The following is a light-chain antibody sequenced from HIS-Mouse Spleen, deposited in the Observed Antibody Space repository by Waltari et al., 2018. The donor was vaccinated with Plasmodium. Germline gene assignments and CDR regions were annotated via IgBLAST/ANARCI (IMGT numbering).Light chain of an antibody. V-gene: IGLV3-25*03. Sequence: SYELTQPPSVSVSPGQTARITCSGDALPKQYAYWYQQKPGQAPVLVIYKDSGRPSGIPERFSGSSSGTTVTLTIIGVQAEDEADYCCQSADSSGTYRVFGGGTKLTVL. CDR2: KDS. CDR3: QSADSSGTYRV. CDR1: ALPKQY. J-gene: IGLJ2*01.